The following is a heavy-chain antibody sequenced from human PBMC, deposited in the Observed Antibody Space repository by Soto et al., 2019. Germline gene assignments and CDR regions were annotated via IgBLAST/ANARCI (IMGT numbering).Heavy chain of an antibody. Sequence: ASVKVSCKASGYSFTSYYMHWVRQAPGQGLEWMGIINPSGGSTSYAQKFQGRVTMTRDTSTSTVYMELSSLRSEDTAVYYCARGCVVVVPSDAFDIWGQGTMVTVSS. CDR3: ARGCVVVVPSDAFDI. CDR1: GYSFTSYY. J-gene: IGHJ3*02. D-gene: IGHD3-22*01. V-gene: IGHV1-46*01. CDR2: INPSGGST.